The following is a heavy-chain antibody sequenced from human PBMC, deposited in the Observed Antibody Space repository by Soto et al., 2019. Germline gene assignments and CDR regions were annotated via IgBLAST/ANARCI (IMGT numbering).Heavy chain of an antibody. D-gene: IGHD4-17*01. CDR2: IIPIFGTA. CDR3: ARATVTTNWFDP. J-gene: IGHJ5*02. CDR1: GGTFSSYA. V-gene: IGHV1-69*13. Sequence: ASVKVSCKASGGTFSSYAISWVRQAPGQGLEWMGGIIPIFGTANYAQKFQGRVTITADESTSTAYMELSSLRSEDTAVYYCARATVTTNWFDPWGQGTLVTVSS.